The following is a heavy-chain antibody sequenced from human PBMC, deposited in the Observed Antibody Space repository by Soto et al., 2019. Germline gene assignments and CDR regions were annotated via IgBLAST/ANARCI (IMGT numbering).Heavy chain of an antibody. CDR2: INHSGST. D-gene: IGHD3-22*01. J-gene: IGHJ4*02. V-gene: IGHV4-34*01. CDR3: ASDYYDSSGPYYFDY. Sequence: PSETLSLTCAVYGGSFSGYYWSCIRQPPGKGLEWIGEINHSGSTNYNPSLKSRVTISVDTSKNQFSLKLSSVTAADTAVYYCASDYYDSSGPYYFDYWGQGTLVTVSS. CDR1: GGSFSGYY.